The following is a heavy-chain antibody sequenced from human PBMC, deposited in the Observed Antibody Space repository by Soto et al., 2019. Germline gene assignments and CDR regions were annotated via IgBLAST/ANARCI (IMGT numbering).Heavy chain of an antibody. CDR3: ARDLAVAEDYYFDY. Sequence: SVKVSCKASGGTFSSYAISWVRQAPGQGLEWMGGIIPIFGTANYAQKFQGRVTITADKSTSTAYMELSSLRSEDTAVYYCARDLAVAEDYYFDYWGQGTLVTVSS. J-gene: IGHJ4*02. D-gene: IGHD6-19*01. CDR2: IIPIFGTA. V-gene: IGHV1-69*06. CDR1: GGTFSSYA.